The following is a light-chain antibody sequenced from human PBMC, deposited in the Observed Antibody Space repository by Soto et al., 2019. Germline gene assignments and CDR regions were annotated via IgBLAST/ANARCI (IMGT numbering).Light chain of an antibody. J-gene: IGKJ3*01. CDR3: QQSYSTLFT. Sequence: DIQMTQSPSSLSASVGDRVTITCRASQSISSYLNWYQQKPGKAPKLLIYAASSLQSGVPSRFSGSGSGPDFTLNISSLQPEDFATYYCQQSYSTLFTFGPGTKVDIK. CDR1: QSISSY. CDR2: AAS. V-gene: IGKV1-39*01.